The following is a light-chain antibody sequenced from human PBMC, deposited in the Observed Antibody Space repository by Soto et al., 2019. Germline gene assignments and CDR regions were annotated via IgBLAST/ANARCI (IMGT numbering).Light chain of an antibody. CDR1: QSVMSN. Sequence: EIVMTQSPATLSVSPGERATLSCRASQSVMSNLAWYQQKPGQAPRLLISGASTRASGVAARFSGSGSGPEFTLTITTLQSEDSGVYYCQQYHNWWTFGQGTKVEI. V-gene: IGKV3-15*01. CDR3: QQYHNWWT. J-gene: IGKJ1*01. CDR2: GAS.